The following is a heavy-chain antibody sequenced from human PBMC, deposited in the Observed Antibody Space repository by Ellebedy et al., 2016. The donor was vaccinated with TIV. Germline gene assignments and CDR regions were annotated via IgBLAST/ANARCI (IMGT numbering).Heavy chain of an antibody. D-gene: IGHD3-10*01. CDR2: INPSGGST. CDR3: ARATFGSGSYAYFDF. CDR1: GYTFTNYY. J-gene: IGHJ4*02. Sequence: AASVKVSCKASGYTFTNYYMHWVRQAPGQGLEWMGKINPSGGSTSNAHHLQGRISMTRDTSTSTVYMELSSLRSEDTAMYYCARATFGSGSYAYFDFWGQGTLVTVSS. V-gene: IGHV1-46*01.